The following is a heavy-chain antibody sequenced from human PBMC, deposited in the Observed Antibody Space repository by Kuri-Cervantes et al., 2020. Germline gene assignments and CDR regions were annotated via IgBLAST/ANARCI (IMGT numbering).Heavy chain of an antibody. CDR2: ISGSGGST. CDR3: ARDYGDSFDY. Sequence: ETLSLTCAASGFTFSSYSMNWVRQAPGKGLEWVSAISGSGGSTYYADSVKGRFTISRDNAKNSLYLQMNSLRAEDTAVYYCARDYGDSFDYWGQGTLVTVSS. V-gene: IGHV3-21*01. CDR1: GFTFSSYS. D-gene: IGHD4-17*01. J-gene: IGHJ4*02.